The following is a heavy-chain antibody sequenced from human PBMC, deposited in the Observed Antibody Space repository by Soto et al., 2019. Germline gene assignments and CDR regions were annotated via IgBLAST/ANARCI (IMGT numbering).Heavy chain of an antibody. CDR3: AREGFYSRASEYYGNNYYGMDV. CDR1: GFSFRRYG. V-gene: IGHV3-33*01. CDR2: IWYDGSKK. D-gene: IGHD6-6*01. Sequence: QEQLVESGGGVVQPGRSLRLSCAASGFSFRRYGMHWVRQAPGKGLEWVAGIWYDGSKKYYGDFLKGRFTISRDNSKNTLYLQMKSPRADDSGVYYCAREGFYSRASEYYGNNYYGMDVWGQGTTVIVTS. J-gene: IGHJ6*02.